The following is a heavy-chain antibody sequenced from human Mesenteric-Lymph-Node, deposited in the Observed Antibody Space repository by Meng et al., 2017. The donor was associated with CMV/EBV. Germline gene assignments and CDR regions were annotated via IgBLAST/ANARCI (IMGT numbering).Heavy chain of an antibody. CDR3: ECSTLY. CDR2: ISGSGTTT. CDR1: GFSFSNYA. Sequence: GESLKISCAASGFSFSNYALSWVRQAPGKGLEWVSAISGSGTTTYYADSVKGRFTISRDNSKSTLYLQMNSLRAEDTAVYYCECSTLYWGQGTLVTVSS. D-gene: IGHD6-13*01. J-gene: IGHJ4*02. V-gene: IGHV3-23*01.